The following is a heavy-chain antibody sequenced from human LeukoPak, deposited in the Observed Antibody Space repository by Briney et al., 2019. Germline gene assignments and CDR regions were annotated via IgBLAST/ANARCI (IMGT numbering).Heavy chain of an antibody. J-gene: IGHJ3*02. CDR1: GFTFSNYG. D-gene: IGHD3-9*01. CDR3: ARDRTTILSSFDI. CDR2: IWYDGST. V-gene: IGHV3-33*01. Sequence: PGGSLRLSCAASGFTFSNYGIHWVRQAPGKGLEWVAGIWYDGSTYYTDSVKGRITISRDNSKNTLYLQMNTLGAEDTAVYYCARDRTTILSSFDIWGQGTMVTVSS.